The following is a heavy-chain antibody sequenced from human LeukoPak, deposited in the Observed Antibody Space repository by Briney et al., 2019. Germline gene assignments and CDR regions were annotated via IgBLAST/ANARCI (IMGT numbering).Heavy chain of an antibody. J-gene: IGHJ4*02. CDR3: AKDSSSSPAEY. D-gene: IGHD1-26*01. V-gene: IGHV3-23*01. CDR2: ITSGGRT. CDR1: GFTFSSYA. Sequence: GGSLRLSCAASGFTFSSYAMRWVRQAPGKGLEWVSGITSGGRTYYADSVKGRFTISRDNSKNTLYLQMNSLRAEDTAVYYCAKDSSSSPAEYWGQGTLVTVSS.